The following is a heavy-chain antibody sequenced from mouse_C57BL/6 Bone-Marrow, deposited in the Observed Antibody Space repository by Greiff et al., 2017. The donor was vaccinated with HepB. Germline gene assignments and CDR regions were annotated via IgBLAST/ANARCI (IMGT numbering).Heavy chain of an antibody. V-gene: IGHV5-4*01. CDR1: GFTFSSYA. CDR3: ARASPDGGLDYYAMDY. Sequence: EVQRVESGGGLVKPGGSLKLSCAASGFTFSSYAMSWVRQTPEKRLEWVATISDGGSYTYYPDNVKGRFTISRDNAKNNLYLQMSHLKSEDTAMYYCARASPDGGLDYYAMDYWGQGTSVTVSS. D-gene: IGHD3-3*01. J-gene: IGHJ4*01. CDR2: ISDGGSYT.